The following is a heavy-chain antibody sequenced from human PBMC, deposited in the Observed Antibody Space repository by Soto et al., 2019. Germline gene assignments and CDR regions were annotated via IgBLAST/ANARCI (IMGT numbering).Heavy chain of an antibody. CDR2: ISPSSSYI. CDR1: GFTFENYA. Sequence: GGSLRLSCSGSGFTFENYAVSWVRQAPGKGLEWVSCISPSSSYIYYADSVKGRFSISRDNAKNSLFLEMNNLRAEDTAVYYCARETRDSSAWGQGTLVTVSS. D-gene: IGHD1-1*01. CDR3: ARETRDSSA. V-gene: IGHV3-21*01. J-gene: IGHJ5*02.